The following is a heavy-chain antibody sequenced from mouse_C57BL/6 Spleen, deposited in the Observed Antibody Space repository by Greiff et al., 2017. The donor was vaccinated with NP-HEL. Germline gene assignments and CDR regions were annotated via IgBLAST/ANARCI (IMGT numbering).Heavy chain of an antibody. CDR1: GYSFTGYW. D-gene: IGHD2-4*01. V-gene: IGHV1-9*01. Sequence: VKLVASGAELMQPGASVPLSCQATGYSFTGYWIEWVKQMPGHGLEWIGEILPGSGSTNYNEKFKGKATFTADTSTNTAYMQLSSLTTEDSAIYYCARSGDYDGFAYWGQGTLVTVSA. CDR2: ILPGSGST. CDR3: ARSGDYDGFAY. J-gene: IGHJ3*01.